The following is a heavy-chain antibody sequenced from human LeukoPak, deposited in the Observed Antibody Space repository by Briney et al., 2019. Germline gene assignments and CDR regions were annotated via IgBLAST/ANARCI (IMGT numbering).Heavy chain of an antibody. Sequence: SETLSLTCNVSGGSVSSSNHHWAWIRQSPGMGLEWVGTFFSTGRTSQNPDPSRKGRVTLSVETSRYLFSLQLRSLTAADTAIFYCASIPGAGTSWYHFDNWSQGTLVTVSS. CDR2: FFSTGRT. CDR3: ASIPGAGTSWYHFDN. CDR1: GGSVSSSNHH. J-gene: IGHJ4*02. V-gene: IGHV4-39*01. D-gene: IGHD6-13*01.